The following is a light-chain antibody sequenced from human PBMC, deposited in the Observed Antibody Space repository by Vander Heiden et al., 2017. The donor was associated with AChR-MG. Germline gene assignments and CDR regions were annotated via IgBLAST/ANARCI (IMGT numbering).Light chain of an antibody. J-gene: IGLJ3*02. Sequence: SYVLTQPPSVSVAPAQMAWLTCRGHSIGSTTVHWYQEKPGQAPVVVVQDDSDRPSGVPERFSGSNSGNTATLTISRVEAGDEADYHCQVWDSSSDHWVFGGGTRLSVL. CDR1: SIGSTT. CDR3: QVWDSSSDHWV. V-gene: IGLV3-21*02. CDR2: DDS.